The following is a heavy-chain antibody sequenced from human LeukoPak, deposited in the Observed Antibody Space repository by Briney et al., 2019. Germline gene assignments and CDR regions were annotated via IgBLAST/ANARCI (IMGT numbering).Heavy chain of an antibody. Sequence: ASVKVSCKASGYTFTGYYMHWVRQAPGQGLEWMGRINPNSGGTNYAQKFQGRVTMTGDTSISTAYMELSRLRSDDTAVYYCASSICSGGSCYLYYWGQGTLVTVSS. D-gene: IGHD2-15*01. CDR3: ASSICSGGSCYLYY. V-gene: IGHV1-2*06. J-gene: IGHJ4*02. CDR2: INPNSGGT. CDR1: GYTFTGYY.